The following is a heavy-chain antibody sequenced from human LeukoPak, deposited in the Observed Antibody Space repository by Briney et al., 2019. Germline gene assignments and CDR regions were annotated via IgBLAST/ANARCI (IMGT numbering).Heavy chain of an antibody. CDR3: AREGLYNWNPFDY. V-gene: IGHV4-4*02. CDR2: IYHSGST. J-gene: IGHJ4*02. CDR1: GGSISSSNW. Sequence: SGTLSLTCAVSGGSISSSNWWSWVRPPPGKGLEWVGEIYHSGSTNFNPALKSRVTTSVDKSKNQFSLKLSSVTAADTGVYYCAREGLYNWNPFDYWGQGTLVTVSS. D-gene: IGHD1-20*01.